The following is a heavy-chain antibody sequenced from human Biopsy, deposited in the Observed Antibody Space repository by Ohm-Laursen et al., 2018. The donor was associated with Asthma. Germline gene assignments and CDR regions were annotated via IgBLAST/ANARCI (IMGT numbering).Heavy chain of an antibody. D-gene: IGHD2-2*01. V-gene: IGHV1-69*13. CDR3: ARKAGSCISRTCYSLDF. CDR1: GGTFNTYV. Sequence: ASVKVSCKSLGGTFNTYVIGWVRQAPGQGLEWMGGINSDFGNTNYPQKFQDRVTITADDSTSTVYMELSSLRSEDTAVYYCARKAGSCISRTCYSLDFWGQGTLATVSS. CDR2: INSDFGNT. J-gene: IGHJ4*02.